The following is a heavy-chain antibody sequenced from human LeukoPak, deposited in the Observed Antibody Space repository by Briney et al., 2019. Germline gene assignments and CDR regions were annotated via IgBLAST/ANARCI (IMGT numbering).Heavy chain of an antibody. CDR2: IYYSGST. D-gene: IGHD2-2*01. J-gene: IGHJ6*02. V-gene: IGHV4-59*01. CDR1: GGSISSYY. CDR3: ARVLGYCSSTSCSGNYYYYGMDV. Sequence: SETLSLTCTVSGGSISSYYWSWIRQPPGKGLEWIGYIYYSGSTNYNPSLKSRVTISVDTSKNQFSLKLSSVTAADTAVYYCARVLGYCSSTSCSGNYYYYGMDVWGQGTTVTVSS.